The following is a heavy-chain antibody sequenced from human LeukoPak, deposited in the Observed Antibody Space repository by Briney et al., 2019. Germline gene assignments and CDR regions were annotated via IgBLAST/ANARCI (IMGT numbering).Heavy chain of an antibody. V-gene: IGHV4-59*01. Sequence: SETLSLTCTVSGGSISSYYWSWIRQPPGKGLEWIGYIYYSGSTNYNPSLKSRVTISVDTSKNQFSLKLSSVTAADTAVYYCARDILYAFDIWGQGTTVTVSS. J-gene: IGHJ3*02. D-gene: IGHD2-21*01. CDR3: ARDILYAFDI. CDR2: IYYSGST. CDR1: GGSISSYY.